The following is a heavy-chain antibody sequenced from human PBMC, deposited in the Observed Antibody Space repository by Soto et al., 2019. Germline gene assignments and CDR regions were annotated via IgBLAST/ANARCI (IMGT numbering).Heavy chain of an antibody. CDR3: AREGKDYDILTGFYYYYGMDV. CDR1: GGSVSSGSYY. J-gene: IGHJ6*02. D-gene: IGHD3-9*01. CDR2: IYYSGST. Sequence: QVQLQESGPGLVKPSETLSLTCTVSGGSVSSGSYYWSWIRQPPGKGLEWIGYIYYSGSTNYNPSLKRRVTISVDTSKNQFSLKLSSVTAADTAVYYCAREGKDYDILTGFYYYYGMDVWGQGTTVTVSS. V-gene: IGHV4-61*01.